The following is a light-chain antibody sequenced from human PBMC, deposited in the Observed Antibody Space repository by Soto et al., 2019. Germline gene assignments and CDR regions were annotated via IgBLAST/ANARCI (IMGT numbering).Light chain of an antibody. J-gene: IGKJ4*01. CDR3: KQGLQVPLT. CDR2: LGS. Sequence: EIVMTQSPLSLPVTPGEPASISCRSSQSLLHSNGHTFLTWYVQKPGQSPQLLIYLGSYRASGVPERFRGTGSCTDFTLKISRVEAEDVGIYYCKQGLQVPLTFGGGTRVE. CDR1: QSLLHSNGHTF. V-gene: IGKV2-28*01.